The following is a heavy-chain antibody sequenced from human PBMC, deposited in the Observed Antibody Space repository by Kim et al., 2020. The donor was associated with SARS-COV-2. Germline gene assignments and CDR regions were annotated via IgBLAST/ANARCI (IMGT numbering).Heavy chain of an antibody. V-gene: IGHV7-4-1*02. CDR1: GYRFTSYE. J-gene: IGHJ5*02. Sequence: ASVKVSCKASGYRFTSYEMNWVRQAPGQGLEWMGWINPNTGNPTYVQGFTGRFVFSLDTSVSTAYLQISSLKADDTAVYYCARDWGLDGWYFDAWGQGTLVTVSS. D-gene: IGHD6-19*01. CDR2: INPNTGNP. CDR3: ARDWGLDGWYFDA.